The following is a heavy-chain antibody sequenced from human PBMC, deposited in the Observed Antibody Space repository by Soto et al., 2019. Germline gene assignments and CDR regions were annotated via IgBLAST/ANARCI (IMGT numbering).Heavy chain of an antibody. CDR3: ARGRSMTTVTTHFDY. CDR1: GYTFTGYY. Sequence: GVSVKVSCKASGYTFTGYYMHWVRQAPGQGLEWMGWINPNSGGTNYAQKFQGWVTMTRDTSISTAYMELSRLRSDDTAVYYCARGRSMTTVTTHFDYWGQGTLVTVSS. CDR2: INPNSGGT. D-gene: IGHD4-4*01. V-gene: IGHV1-2*04. J-gene: IGHJ4*02.